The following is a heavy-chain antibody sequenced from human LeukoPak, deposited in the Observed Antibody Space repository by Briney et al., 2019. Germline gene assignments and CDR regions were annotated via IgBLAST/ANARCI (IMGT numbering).Heavy chain of an antibody. CDR1: GYTFTGYY. CDR3: ARVRIAARPAFDI. CDR2: INPNSGGT. V-gene: IGHV1-2*02. D-gene: IGHD6-6*01. Sequence: ASVKVSCKASGYTFTGYYMHWVRQAPGQGLEWMGWINPNSGGTNYAQKFQGRVTMTRDTSISTAYMELSRLRSDDTAVYYCARVRIAARPAFDIWGQGTMVTVSS. J-gene: IGHJ3*02.